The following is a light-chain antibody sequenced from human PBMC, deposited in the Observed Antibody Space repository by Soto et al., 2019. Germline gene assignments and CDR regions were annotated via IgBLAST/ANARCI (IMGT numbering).Light chain of an antibody. V-gene: IGKV3-15*01. Sequence: EIVLTQSPGTLSLSPVERATLSCRASESVSSNLAWYQQKPGQSPRLLIYGASTRATGIPARFSGSGSGTEFTLTINSLQSEDFAVYYCQQYKNWPHTFGQGTKVDIK. CDR2: GAS. CDR3: QQYKNWPHT. J-gene: IGKJ2*01. CDR1: ESVSSN.